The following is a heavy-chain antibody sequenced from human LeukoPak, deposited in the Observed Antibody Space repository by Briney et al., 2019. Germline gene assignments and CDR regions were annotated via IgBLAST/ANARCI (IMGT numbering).Heavy chain of an antibody. J-gene: IGHJ4*02. Sequence: SETLSLTCIDSGGSISSYYRSWIRQPAGQGLEWIGSIYISGSTNYNPSLKSRVIMSVDTSKNQFSLKLSSVTAADTAVYYCAREYYDTSGLDYWGQGTLVIVS. V-gene: IGHV4-4*07. CDR1: GGSISSYY. D-gene: IGHD3-22*01. CDR2: IYISGST. CDR3: AREYYDTSGLDY.